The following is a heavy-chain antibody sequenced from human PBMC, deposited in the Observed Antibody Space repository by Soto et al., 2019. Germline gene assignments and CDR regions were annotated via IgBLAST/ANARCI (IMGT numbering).Heavy chain of an antibody. Sequence: EVQLVESGGGLVQPGGSLRLSCAASGFTFSSYWMTWLRQAPGKGLEWVANINPDGSAKYYVDSVKGRFTISRDNPKNHLNLQRNGLRSENTSGNNGPPPPTGNVYFNHWGQGALVTVSS. J-gene: IGHJ1*01. D-gene: IGHD2-8*02. CDR3: PPPPTGNVYFNH. V-gene: IGHV3-7*01. CDR1: GFTFSSYW. CDR2: INPDGSAK.